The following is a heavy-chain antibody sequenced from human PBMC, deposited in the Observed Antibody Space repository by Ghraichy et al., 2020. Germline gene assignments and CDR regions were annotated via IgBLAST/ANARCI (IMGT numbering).Heavy chain of an antibody. CDR2: IWYDGSNK. J-gene: IGHJ3*02. D-gene: IGHD4-17*01. Sequence: GGSLRLSCAASGFTFSSYGMHWVRQAPGKGLEWVAVIWYDGSNKYYADSVKGRFTISRDNSKNTLYLQMNSLRAEDTAVYYCARSHDYCDYLGAFDIWGQGTMVTVSS. CDR3: ARSHDYCDYLGAFDI. V-gene: IGHV3-33*08. CDR1: GFTFSSYG.